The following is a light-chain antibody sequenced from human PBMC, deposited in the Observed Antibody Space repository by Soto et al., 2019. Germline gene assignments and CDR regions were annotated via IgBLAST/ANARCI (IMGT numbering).Light chain of an antibody. CDR2: DTS. CDR1: QTISTY. V-gene: IGKV1-39*01. Sequence: DIQMTQSPSSLSASVGDRVTISCRASQTISTYLNWYQQKPGKAPQLLIYDTSTLQRAVPSRFSGSGSGTDFTLTISSLQAEDFATYHCQQSYLIPWTFGQGTKVEIK. J-gene: IGKJ1*01. CDR3: QQSYLIPWT.